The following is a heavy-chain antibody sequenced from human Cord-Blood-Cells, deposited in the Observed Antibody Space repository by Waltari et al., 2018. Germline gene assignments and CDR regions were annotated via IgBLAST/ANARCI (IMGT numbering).Heavy chain of an antibody. D-gene: IGHD3-10*01. CDR1: GAMYSSCA. V-gene: IGHV1-69*06. Sequence: QVQLVQSGAEVKKPGSSVKVSGKSSGAMYSSCALSVVRQAPGQGLERMGRISLIVGTADCGQKFQGRVTITADKSTSTAYMELNSLRSEDTAVYYCASHPMVQGVIIYWYFDLWGRGTLVTVSS. J-gene: IGHJ2*01. CDR3: ASHPMVQGVIIYWYFDL. CDR2: ISLIVGTA.